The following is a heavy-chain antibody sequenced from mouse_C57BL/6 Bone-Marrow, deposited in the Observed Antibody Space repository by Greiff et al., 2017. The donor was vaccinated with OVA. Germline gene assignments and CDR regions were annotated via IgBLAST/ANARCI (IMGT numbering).Heavy chain of an antibody. D-gene: IGHD2-3*01. J-gene: IGHJ2*01. Sequence: EVQLQQSGPELVKPGASVKISCKASGYTFTDYYMNWVKQSHGKGLEWIGDINPNNGGTSYNQKFKGKATLTVDKSSSTAYMELRSLTSEDSAVYYCARDGYYRVYFDYWGQGTTLTVSS. CDR3: ARDGYYRVYFDY. V-gene: IGHV1-26*01. CDR2: INPNNGGT. CDR1: GYTFTDYY.